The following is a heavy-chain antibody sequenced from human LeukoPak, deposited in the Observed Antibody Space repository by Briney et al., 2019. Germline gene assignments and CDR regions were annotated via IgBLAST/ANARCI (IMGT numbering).Heavy chain of an antibody. J-gene: IGHJ4*02. CDR1: GYTLTELS. CDR3: ATGIAVAVAFDY. CDR2: FDPEDGET. V-gene: IGHV1-24*01. Sequence: RRASVKVSCKVSGYTLTELSMHWVRQAPGKGLEWMGGFDPEDGETIYAQKFQGRVTMTEDTSTDTAYMELSSLRSEDTAVYYCATGIAVAVAFDYWGQGTLVTVSS. D-gene: IGHD6-19*01.